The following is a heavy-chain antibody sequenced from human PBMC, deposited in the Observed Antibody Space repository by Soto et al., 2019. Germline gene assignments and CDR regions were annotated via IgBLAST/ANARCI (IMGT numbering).Heavy chain of an antibody. CDR3: ATKPRVTNKLYYGMDA. J-gene: IGHJ6*02. Sequence: HVQLVESGGGVVHPGTSLRLSCEVSGLTFNTSGMHWVRQVPGRGLEWVAVISYAGARKYYGDNLKGRFTVSRDNSKNALFLYITSLRAEDTAVYYCATKPRVTNKLYYGMDAWGHGTMVTVSS. D-gene: IGHD2-8*01. CDR2: ISYAGARK. V-gene: IGHV3-30*03. CDR1: GLTFNTSG.